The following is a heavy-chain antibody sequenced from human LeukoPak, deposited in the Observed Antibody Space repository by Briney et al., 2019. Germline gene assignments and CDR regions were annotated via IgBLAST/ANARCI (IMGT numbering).Heavy chain of an antibody. Sequence: PSETLSLTCTVSGGSISSSSYYWGWIRQPPGKGLEWIGSIYYSGSTYYNPSLKSRVTISVDTSKNQFSLKLSSVTAADTAVYYCASVKYYGSGSSYFDYWGQVTLVTVSS. J-gene: IGHJ4*02. CDR2: IYYSGST. D-gene: IGHD3-10*01. V-gene: IGHV4-39*01. CDR3: ASVKYYGSGSSYFDY. CDR1: GGSISSSSYY.